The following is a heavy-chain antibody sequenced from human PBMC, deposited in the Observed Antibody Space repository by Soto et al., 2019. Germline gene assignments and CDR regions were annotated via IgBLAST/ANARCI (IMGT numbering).Heavy chain of an antibody. CDR3: ARVEYSDYYYYMDV. Sequence: ASVKLSSKASCYTLTSYGIRWVRQPPGQGLEWMGWISAYNGNTNYAQKLQGRVTMTTDTSTSTAYMELRSLRSDDTAVYYCARVEYSDYYYYMDVRGKWTTVTVSS. J-gene: IGHJ6*03. V-gene: IGHV1-18*01. D-gene: IGHD2-15*01. CDR2: ISAYNGNT. CDR1: CYTLTSYG.